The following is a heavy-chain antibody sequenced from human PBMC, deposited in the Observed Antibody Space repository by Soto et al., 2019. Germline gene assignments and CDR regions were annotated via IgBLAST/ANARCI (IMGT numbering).Heavy chain of an antibody. D-gene: IGHD2-15*01. V-gene: IGHV3-30-3*01. CDR2: ISYDGSNK. CDR3: ASSLVVVVAATQVAPHKLNKYGMDV. CDR1: GFTFSSYA. Sequence: GGSLRLSCAAAGFTFSSYAMHWVRQAPGKGLEWVAVISYDGSNKYYADSVKGRFTISRDNSKNTLYLQMNSLRAEDTAVYYCASSLVVVVAATQVAPHKLNKYGMDVWGQGTTVTVSS. J-gene: IGHJ6*02.